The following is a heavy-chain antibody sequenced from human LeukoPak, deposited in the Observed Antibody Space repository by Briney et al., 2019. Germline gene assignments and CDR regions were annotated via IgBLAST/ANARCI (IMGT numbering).Heavy chain of an antibody. CDR1: SYSINNGYL. Sequence: PSETLSLTCTVSSYSINNGYLWAWIRQPLGKGLEWIGSVYRSGSAYYNPSLNSRVTISVDTSKNQFSLKFSSVTAADTAVYYCARRYGSGSSGTFDYWGQGTLVTVSS. J-gene: IGHJ4*02. CDR2: VYRSGSA. V-gene: IGHV4-38-2*02. D-gene: IGHD3-10*01. CDR3: ARRYGSGSSGTFDY.